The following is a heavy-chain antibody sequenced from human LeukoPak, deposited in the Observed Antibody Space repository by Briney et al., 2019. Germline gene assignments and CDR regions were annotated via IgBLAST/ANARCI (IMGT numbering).Heavy chain of an antibody. CDR1: GFTFGESV. V-gene: IGHV3-49*03. CDR3: ARSYDVLAAYFPPDY. J-gene: IGHJ4*02. D-gene: IGHD3-9*01. CDR2: IRSKRYGGTT. Sequence: GGSLRLSCTTSGFTFGESVMSWFRQAPGKGLEWVGFIRSKRYGGTTQYAASVKGRFTISRDDSKSIAYLRMNSLKTEDTAVYFCARSYDVLAAYFPPDYWGQGTLVTVSS.